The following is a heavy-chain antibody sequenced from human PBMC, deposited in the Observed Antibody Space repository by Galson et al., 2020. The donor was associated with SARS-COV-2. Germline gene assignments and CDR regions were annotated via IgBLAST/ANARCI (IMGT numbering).Heavy chain of an antibody. V-gene: IGHV5-51*01. J-gene: IGHJ4*02. CDR3: ARQYNPLKYDYDSSGSHLADY. Sequence: GESLKISCKGSGYSFTSYWIGWVRQMPGKGLEWMGIIYPGDSDTRYSPSFQGQVTISADKSISTAYLQWSSLKASDTAMYYCARQYNPLKYDYDSSGSHLADYWGQGTLVTVSS. CDR2: IYPGDSDT. D-gene: IGHD3-22*01. CDR1: GYSFTSYW.